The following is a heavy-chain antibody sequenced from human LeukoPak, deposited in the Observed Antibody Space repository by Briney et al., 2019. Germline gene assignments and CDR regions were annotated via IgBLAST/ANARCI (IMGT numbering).Heavy chain of an antibody. J-gene: IGHJ4*02. V-gene: IGHV3-15*01. Sequence: GGSLRLSCAASGFTFGSYWMSWVRQAPGEGLEWVGRIKSKTDGGTTDYAAPVKGRFTISRDDSKNTPYLQMNSLKTEDTAVYYWTTVGDYVDYWGQGTLVTVSS. CDR2: IKSKTDGGTT. CDR3: TTVGDYVDY. CDR1: GFTFGSYW.